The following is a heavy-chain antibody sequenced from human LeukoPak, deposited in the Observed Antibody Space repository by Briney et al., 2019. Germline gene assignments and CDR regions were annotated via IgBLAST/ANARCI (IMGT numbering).Heavy chain of an antibody. J-gene: IGHJ4*02. CDR2: IYYSGST. D-gene: IGHD3-9*01. V-gene: IGHV4-59*01. CDR3: ARVRDYDILTGYYGYYFDY. CDR1: GGSISSYY. Sequence: PETLSLTCTVSGGSISSYYWSWIRQPPGKGLEWIGYIYYSGSTNYNPSLKSRVTISVDTSKNQFSLKLSSVTAADTAVYYCARVRDYDILTGYYGYYFDYWGQGTLVTVSS.